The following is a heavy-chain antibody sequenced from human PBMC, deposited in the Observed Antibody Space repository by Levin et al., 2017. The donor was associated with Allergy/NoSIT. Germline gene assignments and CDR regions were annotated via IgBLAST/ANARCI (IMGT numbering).Heavy chain of an antibody. J-gene: IGHJ6*02. V-gene: IGHV4-34*01. D-gene: IGHD6-6*01. CDR2: INHSGST. CDR3: ARAGRYSSSSKTTSYYYDDGMDV. Sequence: SETLSLTCAVYGGSFSGYYWSWIRQPPGKGLEWIGEINHSGSTNYNPSLKSRVTISVDTSKNQFSLKLSSVTAADTAVYYCARAGRYSSSSKTTSYYYDDGMDVWGQGTTVTVSS. CDR1: GGSFSGYY.